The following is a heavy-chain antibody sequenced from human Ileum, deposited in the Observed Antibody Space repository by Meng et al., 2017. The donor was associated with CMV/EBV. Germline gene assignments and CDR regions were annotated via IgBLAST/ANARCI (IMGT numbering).Heavy chain of an antibody. Sequence: GESLKISCAASGFTFSTYGMHWVRQAPGKGLERVAFIHYDGSNKYYTDSVKGRFTISRDNSKNTLSLQMNSLRAEDTAVYYCAKGVPVRGVTPVFDYWGQGTLVTVSS. V-gene: IGHV3-30*02. J-gene: IGHJ4*02. CDR1: GFTFSTYG. CDR2: IHYDGSNK. CDR3: AKGVPVRGVTPVFDY. D-gene: IGHD3-10*01.